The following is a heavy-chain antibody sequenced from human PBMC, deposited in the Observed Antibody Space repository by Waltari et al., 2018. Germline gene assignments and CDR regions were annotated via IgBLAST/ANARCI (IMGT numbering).Heavy chain of an antibody. CDR1: GFMFSTFT. D-gene: IGHD5-12*01. CDR3: AREARGYDY. V-gene: IGHV3-21*02. CDR2: IDSTSTYI. J-gene: IGHJ4*02. Sequence: EVQLEESGGGLVKPGGSLRLSCAASGFMFSTFTMNWVRQAPGKGLEWVSSIDSTSTYIYPADSVKGRFTISRDNAKNSLYLQMNGLRVEDTGVYYCAREARGYDYWGQGTLVTVSS.